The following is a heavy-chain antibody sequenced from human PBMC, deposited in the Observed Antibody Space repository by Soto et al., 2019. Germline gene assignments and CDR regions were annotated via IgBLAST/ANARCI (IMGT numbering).Heavy chain of an antibody. V-gene: IGHV3-23*01. D-gene: IGHD3-9*01. J-gene: IGHJ4*02. Sequence: EVRLLESGGGIVQPGVSLRLSCAASGFTFSNYAMTWVRQAPGKGLECVSRISGSGGGTYYADSVKGLFTISRDISENTCYVHLNSLGDEDTAIYYCAIMPDRYDALAGPGYWGQGALVPVS. CDR2: ISGSGGGT. CDR1: GFTFSNYA. CDR3: AIMPDRYDALAGPGY.